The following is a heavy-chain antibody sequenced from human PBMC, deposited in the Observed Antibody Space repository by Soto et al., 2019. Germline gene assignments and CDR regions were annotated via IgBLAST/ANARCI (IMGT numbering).Heavy chain of an antibody. D-gene: IGHD5-18*01. CDR2: IYYSGST. Sequence: PSDTLSLTCTVSGASISLYYWGWIRQPPGKGLEWIGSIYYSGSTYYSLSLKSRVTISVDTSKNQFSLNLSFVTAADTAVYYCATMGTPATGLYYFDYWGQGTLVTVSS. V-gene: IGHV4-39*07. CDR3: ATMGTPATGLYYFDY. J-gene: IGHJ4*02. CDR1: GASISLYY.